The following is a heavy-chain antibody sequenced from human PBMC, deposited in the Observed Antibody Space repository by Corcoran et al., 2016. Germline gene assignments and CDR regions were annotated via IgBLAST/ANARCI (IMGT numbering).Heavy chain of an antibody. D-gene: IGHD3-22*01. CDR3: ARHYFFGYDSSGGGLDY. Sequence: QLQLQESGPGLVKPSETLSLTCTVSGGSISSSSYYWGWIRQPPGKGLEWIGSIYYSGSTYYNPSLKSRVTISVDTSKNQFSLKLSSVTATDTAVYYCARHYFFGYDSSGGGLDYWGQGTLVTVSS. J-gene: IGHJ4*02. V-gene: IGHV4-39*01. CDR1: GGSISSSSYY. CDR2: IYYSGST.